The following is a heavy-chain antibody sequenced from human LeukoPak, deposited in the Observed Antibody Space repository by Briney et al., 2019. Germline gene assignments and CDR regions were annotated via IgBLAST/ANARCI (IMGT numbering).Heavy chain of an antibody. D-gene: IGHD3-9*01. CDR1: TYTFNSLR. CDR3: AYGGFYDTS. CDR2: ISTYTGDK. V-gene: IGHV1-18*01. Sequence: ASVKVSCKASTYTFNSLRFSWVRQAPGQGLEWLGWISTYTGDKKYAEKVQGRATLPTHTPTKTAYMELRGLTSDEPAIYYCAYGGFYDTSWGRGTLVTVSS. J-gene: IGHJ3*01.